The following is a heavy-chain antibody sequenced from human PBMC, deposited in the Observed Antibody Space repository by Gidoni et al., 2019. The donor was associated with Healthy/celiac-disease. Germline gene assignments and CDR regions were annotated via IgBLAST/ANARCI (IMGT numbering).Heavy chain of an antibody. CDR2: IYPGDSDT. Sequence: EVQLVQSGAEVKKPGESLKISCTGSGYSFTSYWIGWVRQMPGKGLEWMGIIYPGDSDTRYSPSFQGQVTISADKSISTAYLQWSSLKASDTAMYYCASPYYYGSGSYYPDAFDIWGQGTMVTVSS. J-gene: IGHJ3*02. CDR3: ASPYYYGSGSYYPDAFDI. CDR1: GYSFTSYW. D-gene: IGHD3-10*01. V-gene: IGHV5-51*01.